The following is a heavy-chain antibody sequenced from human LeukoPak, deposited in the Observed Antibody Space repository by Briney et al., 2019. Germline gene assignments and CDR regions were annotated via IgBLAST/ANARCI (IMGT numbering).Heavy chain of an antibody. V-gene: IGHV3-23*01. CDR1: GFTFSSYA. CDR3: AKGDSGMVRRYYLDY. D-gene: IGHD5-18*01. Sequence: GGSLRLSCAASGFTFSSYAMSWVRQAPGKGLEWVSLISGSGGDTYYADSVKGRLTISRDISKNTLYLQMNSPSAEDTAVYYCAKGDSGMVRRYYLDYWGQGTLVTVSS. CDR2: ISGSGGDT. J-gene: IGHJ4*02.